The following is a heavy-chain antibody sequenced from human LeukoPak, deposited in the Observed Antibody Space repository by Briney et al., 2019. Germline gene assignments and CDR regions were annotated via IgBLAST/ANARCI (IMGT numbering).Heavy chain of an antibody. CDR1: GGSISSYY. CDR3: ARVRSTSYSSGWLKQYSDY. V-gene: IGHV4-59*01. Sequence: SETLSLTCTVSGGSISSYYWSWIRQPPGKGLEWIGYIYYSGSTNYNPSPKSRVTISVDTSKNQFSLKLSSVTAADTAVYYCARVRSTSYSSGWLKQYSDYWGQGTLVTVSS. D-gene: IGHD6-19*01. J-gene: IGHJ4*02. CDR2: IYYSGST.